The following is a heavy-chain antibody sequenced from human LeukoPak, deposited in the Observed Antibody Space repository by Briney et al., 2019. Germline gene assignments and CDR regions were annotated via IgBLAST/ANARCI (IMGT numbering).Heavy chain of an antibody. D-gene: IGHD2-8*01. V-gene: IGHV1-69*13. CDR2: IIPIFGTA. J-gene: IGHJ5*02. CDR1: GGTFSSYA. Sequence: ASVKVSCKASGGTFSSYAISWVRQAPGQGLEWMGGIIPIFGTANYAQKFQGRVTITADESTSTAYMELSSLRSEDTAVYYCAREVGYCTNGVCPRPWFDPWGQGTLVTVSS. CDR3: AREVGYCTNGVCPRPWFDP.